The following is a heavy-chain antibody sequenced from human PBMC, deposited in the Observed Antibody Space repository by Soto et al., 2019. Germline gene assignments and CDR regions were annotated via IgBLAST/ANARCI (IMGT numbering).Heavy chain of an antibody. CDR1: GGSISSGGYY. CDR3: AREATYDILTGDIYYYYMDV. Sequence: NPSETLSLTCTVSGGSISSGGYYWSWIRQHPGKGLEWIGYIYYSGSTYYNPSLKSRVTISVDTSKNQFSLKLSSVTAADTAVYYCAREATYDILTGDIYYYYMDVWGKGTTVTVSS. V-gene: IGHV4-31*03. CDR2: IYYSGST. D-gene: IGHD3-9*01. J-gene: IGHJ6*03.